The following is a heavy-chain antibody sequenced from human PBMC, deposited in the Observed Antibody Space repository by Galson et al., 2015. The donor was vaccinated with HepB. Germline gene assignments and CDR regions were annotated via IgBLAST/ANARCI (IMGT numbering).Heavy chain of an antibody. Sequence: SVKVSCKASGYTFTSYGISWVRQAPGQGLEWMGWISAYNGNTNYAQKLQGRVTMTTDTSASTAYMELRSLRSDDTAVYYCARGYYDFWSGYLNWFDPWGQGTLVTVSS. CDR3: ARGYYDFWSGYLNWFDP. V-gene: IGHV1-18*04. CDR1: GYTFTSYG. J-gene: IGHJ5*02. CDR2: ISAYNGNT. D-gene: IGHD3-3*01.